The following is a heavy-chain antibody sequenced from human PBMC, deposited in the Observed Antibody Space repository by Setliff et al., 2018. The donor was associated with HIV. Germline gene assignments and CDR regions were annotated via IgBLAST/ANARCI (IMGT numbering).Heavy chain of an antibody. CDR3: ARGGDYDSSGYYVT. Sequence: SVKVSCKASGGPFTSSSIGWVRQAPGQGLEWMGRIIPILGVPRYARKFQGRVTITADKSTSTSYMHLSSLRAEDTAVYFCARGGDYDSSGYYVTWGQGSLVTVS. J-gene: IGHJ4*02. CDR1: GGPFTSSS. V-gene: IGHV1-69*02. D-gene: IGHD3-22*01. CDR2: IIPILGVP.